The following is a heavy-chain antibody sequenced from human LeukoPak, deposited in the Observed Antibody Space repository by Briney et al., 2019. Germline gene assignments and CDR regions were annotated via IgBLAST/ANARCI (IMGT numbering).Heavy chain of an antibody. D-gene: IGHD2-15*01. V-gene: IGHV1-69*04. Sequence: TVKVSCKASGGTFSSYAISWVRQAPGQGLEWMGRIIPILGIANYAQKFQGRVTITADKSTSTAYMELSSLRSEDTAVYYCARTLCSGGSCYSRVGMDVWGQGTTVTVSS. CDR2: IIPILGIA. CDR3: ARTLCSGGSCYSRVGMDV. CDR1: GGTFSSYA. J-gene: IGHJ6*02.